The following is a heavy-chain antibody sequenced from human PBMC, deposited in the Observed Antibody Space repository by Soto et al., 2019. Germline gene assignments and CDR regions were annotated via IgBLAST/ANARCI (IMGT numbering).Heavy chain of an antibody. CDR3: AKDRAPSITMIVVVITGLDY. CDR1: GFTFSSYA. Sequence: GSLRLSCAASGFTFSSYAMSWVRQAPGKGLEWVSAISGSGGSTYYADSVKGRFTISRDNSKNTLYLQMNSLRAEDTAVYYCAKDRAPSITMIVVVITGLDYWGQGTLVTVSS. V-gene: IGHV3-23*01. J-gene: IGHJ4*02. CDR2: ISGSGGST. D-gene: IGHD3-22*01.